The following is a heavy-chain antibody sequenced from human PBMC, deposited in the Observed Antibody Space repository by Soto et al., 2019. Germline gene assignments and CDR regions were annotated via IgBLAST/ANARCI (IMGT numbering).Heavy chain of an antibody. V-gene: IGHV3-23*01. CDR3: AKVRSGFYYFDY. D-gene: IGHD6-19*01. CDR1: GFTFSSSA. Sequence: EVQVLESGGGLVQPGGSLRLSCAASGFTFSSSAMSWVRQAPGKGLEWVSTISGSGAGTYYADSVKGRFSISSDNSKTTLYLQMNSQSAEDTAVYYCAKVRSGFYYFDYWGQGTLVTVSS. CDR2: ISGSGAGT. J-gene: IGHJ4*02.